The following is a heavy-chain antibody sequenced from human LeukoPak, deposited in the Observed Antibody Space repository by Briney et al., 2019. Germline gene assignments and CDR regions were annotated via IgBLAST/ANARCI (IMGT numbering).Heavy chain of an antibody. Sequence: GASXXVSCKASGGTFSSYAISWVRQAPGQGLEGMGRIIPMFGKAKYAQKLQGRVTITTDESTITAYMELSSLRSEDTAVYYCAREGYDSSGYRMYYFDYWGQGTLVTVSS. CDR1: GGTFSSYA. J-gene: IGHJ4*02. V-gene: IGHV1-69*05. D-gene: IGHD3-22*01. CDR3: AREGYDSSGYRMYYFDY. CDR2: IIPMFGKA.